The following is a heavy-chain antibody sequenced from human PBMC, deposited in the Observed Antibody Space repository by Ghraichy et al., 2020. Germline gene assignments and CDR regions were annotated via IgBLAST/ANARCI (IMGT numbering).Heavy chain of an antibody. Sequence: GESLNISCAASGFTFKNYVINWVRQAPGKGLEWVSAIGGGATTFYADSVTGRFTISRDNSKNTMYMQMNSLRAEDTAVYYCAKDVSRTGGHVKGIFDIWGQGTMVTVSS. CDR3: AKDVSRTGGHVKGIFDI. CDR2: IGGGATT. V-gene: IGHV3-23*01. CDR1: GFTFKNYV. D-gene: IGHD1-1*01. J-gene: IGHJ3*02.